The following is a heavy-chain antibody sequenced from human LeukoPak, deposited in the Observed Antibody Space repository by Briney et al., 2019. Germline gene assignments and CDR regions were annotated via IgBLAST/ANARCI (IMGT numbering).Heavy chain of an antibody. V-gene: IGHV4-4*07. CDR3: ARGTSKDYDFWSGYSTGYFDY. D-gene: IGHD3-3*01. CDR1: GGSISNYY. J-gene: IGHJ4*02. Sequence: SETLSLTRTVSGGSISNYYWNWIRQPAGKGLEWIGRLLGSGSTDYNPSLKSRVTMSVDTSKNQFSLKLSSVTAADTAVYYCARGTSKDYDFWSGYSTGYFDYWGQGTLVTVSS. CDR2: LLGSGST.